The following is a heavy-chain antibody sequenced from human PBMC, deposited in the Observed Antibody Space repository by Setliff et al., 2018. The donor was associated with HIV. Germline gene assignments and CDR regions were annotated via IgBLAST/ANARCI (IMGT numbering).Heavy chain of an antibody. V-gene: IGHV1-69*13. CDR2: IIPIFGTT. CDR3: ARGRNYDSSGYGDYYYYMDV. CDR1: GGTFSSYP. Sequence: SVKVSCKASGGTFSSYPISWVRHAPGQGLEWMGGIIPIFGTTHYAQKFQGRVTVTADESTSTAYMQLSSLRSVDPAVYYCARGRNYDSSGYGDYYYYMDVWCKATTVTVSS. D-gene: IGHD3-22*01. J-gene: IGHJ6*03.